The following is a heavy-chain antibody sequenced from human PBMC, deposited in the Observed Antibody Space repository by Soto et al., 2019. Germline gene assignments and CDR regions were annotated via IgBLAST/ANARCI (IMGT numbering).Heavy chain of an antibody. Sequence: QVQLVESGGGVVQPGRSLRLSCAASGFTFSRYVMHWVRQAPGKGLEWVAVISYDGSNRYYADYVKGRFTISRDNSKNTLYLQMNSLRAEDTAVYYCANTVTTNHYFDYWGQGTLVTVSS. D-gene: IGHD4-4*01. CDR1: GFTFSRYV. CDR3: ANTVTTNHYFDY. CDR2: ISYDGSNR. J-gene: IGHJ4*02. V-gene: IGHV3-30*18.